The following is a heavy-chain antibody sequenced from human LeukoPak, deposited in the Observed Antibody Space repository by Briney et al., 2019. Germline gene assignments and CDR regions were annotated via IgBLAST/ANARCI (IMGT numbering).Heavy chain of an antibody. CDR2: IKQDGSET. D-gene: IGHD6-19*01. J-gene: IGHJ4*02. CDR1: RVTLSNYW. V-gene: IGHV3-7*01. Sequence: PGGSLRLSCAASRVTLSNYWRSWVRQAPGKGLEWVANIKQDGSETYYVDSVKGRFTISRDNAKNSLSLQMNSLRAEDTAVYYCARQRGSGCLDYWGQGTLVTVSS. CDR3: ARQRGSGCLDY.